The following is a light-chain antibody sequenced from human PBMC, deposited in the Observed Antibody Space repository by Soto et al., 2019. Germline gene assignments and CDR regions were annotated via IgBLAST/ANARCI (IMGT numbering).Light chain of an antibody. V-gene: IGKV1-33*01. CDR2: DAS. J-gene: IGKJ3*01. Sequence: DIPMTQSPSSLSASVGDRVTITCQASQDISNYLNWYQQKPGKAPKLLIYDASNLETGVPSRFSGSGSGTDFTFTISSLQPEDIATYYCQQYDNLPFTFGPGTNVDIK. CDR3: QQYDNLPFT. CDR1: QDISNY.